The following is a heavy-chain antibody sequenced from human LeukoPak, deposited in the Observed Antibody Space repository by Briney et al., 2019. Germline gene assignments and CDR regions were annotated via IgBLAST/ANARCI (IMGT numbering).Heavy chain of an antibody. Sequence: SETLSLTCAVYGGSFSGYYWSSIRQPPGKGLEWSGEINHSGSTNYNPSLKSRVTISVDTSKNQFSLKLSSVAAADTAVYYCARSPYCGGDCYVGYYFDYWGQGTLVTVSS. V-gene: IGHV4-34*01. D-gene: IGHD2-21*01. CDR2: INHSGST. J-gene: IGHJ4*02. CDR1: GGSFSGYY. CDR3: ARSPYCGGDCYVGYYFDY.